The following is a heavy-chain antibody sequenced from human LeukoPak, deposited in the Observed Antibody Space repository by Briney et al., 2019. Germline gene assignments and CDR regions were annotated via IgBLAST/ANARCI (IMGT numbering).Heavy chain of an antibody. D-gene: IGHD2-21*01. CDR1: GYTFTGYY. J-gene: IGHJ3*02. V-gene: IGHV1-2*02. Sequence: ASVKVSCKASGYTFTGYYMHWVRQAPGQGLEWMGWINPNSGGTNYAQKFQGRVTMTRDTSISTAYTELSRLRSDDTAVYYCARVVVIASYAFDIWGQGTMVTVSS. CDR2: INPNSGGT. CDR3: ARVVVIASYAFDI.